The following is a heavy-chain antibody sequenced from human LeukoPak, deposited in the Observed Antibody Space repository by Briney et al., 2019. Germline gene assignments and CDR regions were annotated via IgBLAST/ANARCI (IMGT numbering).Heavy chain of an antibody. J-gene: IGHJ4*02. CDR2: IYSGGST. CDR3: ARGQGYYDSSGPDY. V-gene: IGHV3-66*01. Sequence: GGSLRLSCAASGFTVSSNYMSWVRQAPGKGLEWVSVIYSGGSTYYADSVKGRFTISRDNSKNTLYLQMNSLRAEDTAVYYCARGQGYYDSSGPDYWGQGTLVTVSS. D-gene: IGHD3-22*01. CDR1: GFTVSSNY.